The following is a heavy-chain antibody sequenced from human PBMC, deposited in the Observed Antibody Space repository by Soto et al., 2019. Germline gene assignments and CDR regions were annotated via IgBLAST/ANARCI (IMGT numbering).Heavy chain of an antibody. D-gene: IGHD2-2*01. CDR3: AAQGFGTNPNWFDP. CDR2: IIPILGIA. Sequence: QVQLVQSGAEVKKPGSSVKVSCKASGGTFSSYTISWVRQAPGQGLEWMGRIIPILGIANYAQKFQGRVTITADKSTSTAYMELSSLRSEDTAVYYCAAQGFGTNPNWFDPWGQGTLVTVSS. J-gene: IGHJ5*02. V-gene: IGHV1-69*02. CDR1: GGTFSSYT.